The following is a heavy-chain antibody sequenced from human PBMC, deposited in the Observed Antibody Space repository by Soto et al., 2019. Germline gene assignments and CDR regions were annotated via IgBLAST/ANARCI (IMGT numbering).Heavy chain of an antibody. V-gene: IGHV4-34*01. CDR2: INHSGST. Sequence: SETLSLTCAVYGGSFSGYYWSWIRQPPGKGLEWIGEINHSGSTNYNPSLKSRVTISVDTSKNQFSLKLSSVTAADTAVYYCAREGLGSREDYYYYGMDVWGQGTTVTVSS. CDR1: GGSFSGYY. D-gene: IGHD2-15*01. J-gene: IGHJ6*02. CDR3: AREGLGSREDYYYYGMDV.